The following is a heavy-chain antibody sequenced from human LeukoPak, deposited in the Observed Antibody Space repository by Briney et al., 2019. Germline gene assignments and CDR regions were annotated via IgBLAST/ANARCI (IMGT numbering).Heavy chain of an antibody. CDR1: GYTFTGNY. CDR2: INPNSGGT. Sequence: ASVKVSCKASGYTFTGNYMHWVRQAPGQGLEWMGWINPNSGGTNYAQKLQGRVTMTTDTSTSTAYMELRSLRSDDTAVYYCARALLPDYGDYYYYMDVWGKGTTVTVSS. J-gene: IGHJ6*03. D-gene: IGHD4-17*01. CDR3: ARALLPDYGDYYYYMDV. V-gene: IGHV1-2*02.